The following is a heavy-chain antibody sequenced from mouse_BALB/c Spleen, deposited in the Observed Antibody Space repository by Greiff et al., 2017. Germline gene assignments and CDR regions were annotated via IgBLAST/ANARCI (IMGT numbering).Heavy chain of an antibody. Sequence: QVQLQQSGPELVKPGASVKISCKASGYAFSSSWMNWVKQRPGQGLEWIGRIYPGDGDTNYNGKFKGKATLTADKSSSTAYMQLSSLTSVDSAVYFCARTDYYGSFDYWGQGTTLTVSS. D-gene: IGHD1-1*01. CDR3: ARTDYYGSFDY. CDR1: GYAFSSSW. CDR2: IYPGDGDT. J-gene: IGHJ2*01. V-gene: IGHV1-82*01.